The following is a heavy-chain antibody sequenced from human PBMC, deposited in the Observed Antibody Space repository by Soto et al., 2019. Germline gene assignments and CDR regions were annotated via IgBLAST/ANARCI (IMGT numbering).Heavy chain of an antibody. CDR1: GFTFSSYG. CDR3: ANSIAEAHPYYYGMDV. Sequence: GGSLRLSCAASGFTFSSYGMHWVRQAPGKGLEWVAVISYDGSNKYYADSVKGRFTISRDNSKNTLYLQMNSLRAEDTAVYYCANSIAEAHPYYYGMDVWGQGPTVTVYS. CDR2: ISYDGSNK. V-gene: IGHV3-30*18. J-gene: IGHJ6*02. D-gene: IGHD6-13*01.